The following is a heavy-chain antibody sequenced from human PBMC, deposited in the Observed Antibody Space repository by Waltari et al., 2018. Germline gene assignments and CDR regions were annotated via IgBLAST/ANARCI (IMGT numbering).Heavy chain of an antibody. CDR3: ARHWKKSGYRFDP. J-gene: IGHJ5*02. Sequence: QLQLQESGPGLVKPSETLSLTCTVSGGSISRSSYYWGCIRQSPGKGLEWIGGFYYSGSNYYNPTLKSRVTISGDTSKNQFSLKLSSVTAADTAVYYCARHWKKSGYRFDPWGQGTLVTVSS. CDR1: GGSISRSSYY. CDR2: FYYSGSN. D-gene: IGHD5-12*01. V-gene: IGHV4-39*01.